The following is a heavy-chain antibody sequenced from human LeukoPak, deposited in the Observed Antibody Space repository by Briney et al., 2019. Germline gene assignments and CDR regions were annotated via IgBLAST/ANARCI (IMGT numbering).Heavy chain of an antibody. CDR2: IIPIFGTA. CDR1: GYTLTELS. V-gene: IGHV1-69*13. J-gene: IGHJ4*02. D-gene: IGHD5-18*01. CDR3: ATAIQLLN. Sequence: GASVKVSCKVSGYTLTELSMHWVRQAPGKGLEWMGGIIPIFGTANYAQKFQGRVTITADESTSTAYMELSSLRSEDTAVYYCATAIQLLNWGQGTLVTVSS.